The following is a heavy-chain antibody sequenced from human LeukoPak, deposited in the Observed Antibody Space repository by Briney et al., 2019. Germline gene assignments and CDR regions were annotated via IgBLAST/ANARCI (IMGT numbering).Heavy chain of an antibody. CDR2: IRYDGSNK. Sequence: GGSLRLSCAASGFTFSSYGMHWVRQAPGKGLEWVAFIRYDGSNKYYADSVKGRFTISRDNSKNTLYLQMNSLRAEDTAVYYCAKDWCYYDSGGYYAVYYYYYMDVWGKGTTVTVSS. J-gene: IGHJ6*03. CDR3: AKDWCYYDSGGYYAVYYYYYMDV. D-gene: IGHD3-22*01. V-gene: IGHV3-30*02. CDR1: GFTFSSYG.